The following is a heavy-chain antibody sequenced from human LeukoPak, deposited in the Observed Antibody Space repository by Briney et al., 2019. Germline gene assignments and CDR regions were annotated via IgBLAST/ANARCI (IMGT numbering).Heavy chain of an antibody. Sequence: GGSLRLSCAASGFTFNRHWMSWVRQAPGKGLEWVASINQGANAKYYVDSVKGRFIISRDNAENSLSLQMDSLRAEDTAMYYCARLLDESTVYDLWGQGTLVTVSS. J-gene: IGHJ5*02. CDR1: GFTFNRHW. CDR3: ARLLDESTVYDL. V-gene: IGHV3-7*01. CDR2: INQGANAK. D-gene: IGHD4-17*01.